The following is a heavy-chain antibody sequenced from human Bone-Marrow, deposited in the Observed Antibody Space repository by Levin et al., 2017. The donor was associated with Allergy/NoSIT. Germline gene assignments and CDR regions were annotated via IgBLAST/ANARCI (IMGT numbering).Heavy chain of an antibody. V-gene: IGHV3-48*02. D-gene: IGHD5/OR15-5a*01. Sequence: GESLKISCVASGFTFSSYSMNWVRQAPGKGLEWISYIDSATTAIYYADSVKGRFTISRDNAQNSLYLQMNSLRDEDMAVYYCARDMYTTGWAYYYAMDVWGQGTSVTVSS. CDR3: ARDMYTTGWAYYYAMDV. CDR2: IDSATTAI. CDR1: GFTFSSYS. J-gene: IGHJ6*02.